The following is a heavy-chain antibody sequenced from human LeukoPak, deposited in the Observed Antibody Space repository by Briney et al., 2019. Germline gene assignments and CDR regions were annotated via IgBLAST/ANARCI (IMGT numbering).Heavy chain of an antibody. CDR1: GSTFSSYA. CDR3: ARVSRGYDYNYYYGMDV. D-gene: IGHD5-12*01. CDR2: ISYDGSNK. V-gene: IGHV3-30*04. J-gene: IGHJ6*04. Sequence: GRSLRLSCAASGSTFSSYAMHWVRQAPGKGLEWVAVISYDGSNKYYADSVKGRFTISRDNSKNTLYLQMNSLRAEDTAVYYCARVSRGYDYNYYYGMDVWGKGTTVTVSS.